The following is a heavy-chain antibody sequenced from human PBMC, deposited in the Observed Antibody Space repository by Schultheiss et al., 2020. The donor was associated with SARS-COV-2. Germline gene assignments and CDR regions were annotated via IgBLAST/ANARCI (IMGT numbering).Heavy chain of an antibody. CDR2: IWYDGSNK. Sequence: GESLKISCAASGFTFSSYSMNWVRQAPGKGLEWVAVIWYDGSNKYYADSVKGRFTISRDNSKNTLYLQMNSLRAEDTAVYYCARDLGYSYGLGIDYWGQGTLVTVSS. D-gene: IGHD5-18*01. CDR3: ARDLGYSYGLGIDY. V-gene: IGHV3-33*08. J-gene: IGHJ4*02. CDR1: GFTFSSYS.